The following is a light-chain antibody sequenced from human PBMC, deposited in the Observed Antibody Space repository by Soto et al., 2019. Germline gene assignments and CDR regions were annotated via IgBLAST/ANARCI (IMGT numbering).Light chain of an antibody. CDR3: SSYAGYNYYVV. Sequence: QSVVTQPASASGSPGQSVTISCSGSDIGNYNLVSWYHHLSGRAPKLLIFEVTMRPSGVPDRFSGSKSGSTASLTVSVLQADDADDFYCSSYAGYNYYVVFGGGTKLTVL. V-gene: IGLV2-8*01. CDR2: EVT. CDR1: SDIGNYNL. J-gene: IGLJ2*01.